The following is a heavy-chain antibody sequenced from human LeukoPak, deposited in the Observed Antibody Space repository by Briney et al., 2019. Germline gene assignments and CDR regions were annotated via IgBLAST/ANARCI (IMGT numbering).Heavy chain of an antibody. CDR1: GYSFTNYW. Sequence: GESLKISCKGSGYSFTNYWIGWVRQLPGKGPEWMGIIYPGDSDTRYSPSFQGQVTISADKSISTAYLQWSSLKASDTAMYYCARHLRLWQNWFDPWGQGTLVTVSS. CDR2: IYPGDSDT. V-gene: IGHV5-51*01. CDR3: ARHLRLWQNWFDP. D-gene: IGHD5-18*01. J-gene: IGHJ5*02.